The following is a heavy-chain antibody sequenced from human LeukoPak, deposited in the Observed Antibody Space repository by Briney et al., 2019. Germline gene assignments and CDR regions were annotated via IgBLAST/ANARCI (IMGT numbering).Heavy chain of an antibody. CDR1: GFTFSSYA. CDR2: IKQDGSEK. V-gene: IGHV3-7*01. J-gene: IGHJ4*02. Sequence: PGGSLRLSCAASGFTFSSYAMSWVRQAPVKGLEWVANIKQDGSEKYYVDSVKGRFTISRDNAKNSLYLQMNSLRAEDTAVYYCARDTVLFGEFYDYWGQGTLVTVSS. CDR3: ARDTVLFGEFYDY. D-gene: IGHD3-10*02.